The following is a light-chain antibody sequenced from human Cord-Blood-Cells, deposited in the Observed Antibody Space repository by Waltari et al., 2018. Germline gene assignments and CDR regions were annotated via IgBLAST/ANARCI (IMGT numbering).Light chain of an antibody. J-gene: IGKJ4*01. CDR1: QSVSSTS. Sequence: EIVLTQSPVTLSLSPGERATLSCRASQSVSSTSLAWYQQKPGQAPRLLIYGASRRATGIPDRFSGSGSGTDFTLTISRLEPEDFAVYYCQQYGSSPLTFGGGTKVEIK. CDR3: QQYGSSPLT. CDR2: GAS. V-gene: IGKV3-20*01.